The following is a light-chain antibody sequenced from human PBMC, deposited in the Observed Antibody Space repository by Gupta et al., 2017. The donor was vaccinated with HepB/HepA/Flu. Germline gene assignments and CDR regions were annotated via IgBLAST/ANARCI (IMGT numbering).Light chain of an antibody. CDR2: SAY. J-gene: IGKJ2*02. Sequence: DIQMTQSPSSVSASVGDTVTITCRASQDINRWLAWYQQKPGEAPRLLIYSAYTLQSGVPSRFSGSGFGTNFTLTISSLQPEESANYYCRHPDSFPRNFGQGTKLEIK. CDR3: RHPDSFPRN. V-gene: IGKV1-12*01. CDR1: QDINRW.